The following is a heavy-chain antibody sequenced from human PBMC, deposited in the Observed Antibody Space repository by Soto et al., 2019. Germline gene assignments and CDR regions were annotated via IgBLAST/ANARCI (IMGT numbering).Heavy chain of an antibody. D-gene: IGHD2-15*01. CDR1: GYTFTSYA. Sequence: ASVKVSCKASGYTFTSYAMHWVRQAPGQRLEWMGWINAGNGNTKYSQKFQGRVTITRDTSASTAYMELSSLRSEDTAVYYCARGPRYCSGGSCYRIYYFDYWGQGTLVTVSS. CDR3: ARGPRYCSGGSCYRIYYFDY. V-gene: IGHV1-3*01. CDR2: INAGNGNT. J-gene: IGHJ4*02.